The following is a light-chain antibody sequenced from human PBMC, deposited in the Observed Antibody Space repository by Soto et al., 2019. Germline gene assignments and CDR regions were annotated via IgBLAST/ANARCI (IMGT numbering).Light chain of an antibody. Sequence: DVQMTQSPSTLSASVGDRVTITCRASQSVTSWLAWYQQKPGKAPKVLLYDASSLESGVPSRFSGSGSGTELTLTISSLDPDDFATYYCHHYNSDPWTFGQGTKVESK. J-gene: IGKJ1*01. CDR2: DAS. V-gene: IGKV1-5*01. CDR1: QSVTSW. CDR3: HHYNSDPWT.